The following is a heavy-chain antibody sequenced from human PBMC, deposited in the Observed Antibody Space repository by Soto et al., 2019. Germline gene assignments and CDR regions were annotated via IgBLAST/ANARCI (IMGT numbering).Heavy chain of an antibody. J-gene: IGHJ4*02. D-gene: IGHD3-22*01. V-gene: IGHV3-15*01. Sequence: PGGSVRLSCAASGFTFSNAWMSWVRQAPGKGLEWVGRIKRKSDGGTTDYAAPVKGRFTISRDDSKNTLYLQMNSLKTEDTAVYYCTTGLSSGYYNFDYWGQGT. CDR1: GFTFSNAW. CDR3: TTGLSSGYYNFDY. CDR2: IKRKSDGGTT.